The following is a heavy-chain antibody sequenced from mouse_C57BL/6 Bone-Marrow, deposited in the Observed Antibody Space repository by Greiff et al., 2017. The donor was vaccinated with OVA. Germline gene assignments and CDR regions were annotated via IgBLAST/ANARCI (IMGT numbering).Heavy chain of an antibody. Sequence: VQLQQSGPELVKPGASVKISCKASGYTFTDYYMNWVKQSHGKSLEWIGDINPNNGGTSYNQKFKGKATLTVDKSSSTAYMELRSLTSEDSAVYYCARGGYYSNYSAWFAYWGQGTLVTVSA. J-gene: IGHJ3*01. CDR3: ARGGYYSNYSAWFAY. CDR1: GYTFTDYY. V-gene: IGHV1-26*01. D-gene: IGHD2-5*01. CDR2: INPNNGGT.